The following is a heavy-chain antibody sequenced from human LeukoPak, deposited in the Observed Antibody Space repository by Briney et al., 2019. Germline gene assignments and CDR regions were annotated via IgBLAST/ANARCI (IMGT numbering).Heavy chain of an antibody. CDR3: ARIDSSSWYWAYYYYMDV. Sequence: PSETLSLTCTVSGGSISSSSYYWGWIRQPPGKGLEWIGSIYYSGSTYYNPSLKSRVTISVDTSKNQFSLKLSSVTAADTAVYYCARIDSSSWYWAYYYYMDVWGKGTTVTVSS. CDR2: IYYSGST. J-gene: IGHJ6*03. D-gene: IGHD6-13*01. CDR1: GGSISSSSYY. V-gene: IGHV4-39*07.